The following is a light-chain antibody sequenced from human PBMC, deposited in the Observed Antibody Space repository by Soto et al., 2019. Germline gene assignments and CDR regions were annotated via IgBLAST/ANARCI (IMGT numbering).Light chain of an antibody. CDR1: QSIGKW. CDR3: QQSYSTTIT. J-gene: IGKJ5*01. CDR2: GAS. Sequence: IQMTQYPSIVSASVGDRVAITCRASQSIGKWVAWYQQKPGKAPNLPISGASTLEEGVPSRFRGSGSGTDFTLTISSLQHEDFATYYCQQSYSTTITFGQGTRLEIK. V-gene: IGKV1-5*01.